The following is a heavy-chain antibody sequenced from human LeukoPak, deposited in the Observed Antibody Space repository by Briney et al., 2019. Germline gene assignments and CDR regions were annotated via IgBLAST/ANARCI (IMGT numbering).Heavy chain of an antibody. D-gene: IGHD3-10*02. CDR2: IYHTGNT. CDR3: ARGFFVRENPGSWFDP. V-gene: IGHV4-30-2*01. Sequence: ASQTLSLTCAVSGGSISSGSFSWNWLRQPPGKGLEWIGYIYHTGNTFYNPSLKSRVTISVDRSKNQFSLRLTSVTAADTAVYYCARGFFVRENPGSWFDPWGQGTLVTVSP. CDR1: GGSISSGSFS. J-gene: IGHJ5*02.